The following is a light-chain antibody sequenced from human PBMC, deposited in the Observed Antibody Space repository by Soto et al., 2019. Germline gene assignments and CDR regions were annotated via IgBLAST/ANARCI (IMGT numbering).Light chain of an antibody. CDR1: QSFRGL. V-gene: IGKV3-11*01. CDR3: QQRHMWPIT. Sequence: EVVLTQSPVTLSLSPGERATLSCRASQSFRGLLAWYQQKPGQAPRLLIYDAYNRATGIPPRFSGSGSGTDFTLTISSXXXXDSAVYYCQQRHMWPITFGQGTRLEXK. CDR2: DAY. J-gene: IGKJ5*01.